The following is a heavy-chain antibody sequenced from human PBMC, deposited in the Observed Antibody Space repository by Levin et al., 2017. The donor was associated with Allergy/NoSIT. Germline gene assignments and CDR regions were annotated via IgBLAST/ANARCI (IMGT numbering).Heavy chain of an antibody. CDR2: ISAYNGNT. CDR3: ARDPQGSGWFDY. CDR1: GYTFTSYG. V-gene: IGHV1-18*01. D-gene: IGHD6-19*01. J-gene: IGHJ4*02. Sequence: GESLKISCKASGYTFTSYGISWVRQAPGQGLEWMGWISAYNGNTNYAQKLQGRVTMTTDTSTSTAYMELRSLRSDDTAVYYCARDPQGSGWFDYWGQGTLVTVSS.